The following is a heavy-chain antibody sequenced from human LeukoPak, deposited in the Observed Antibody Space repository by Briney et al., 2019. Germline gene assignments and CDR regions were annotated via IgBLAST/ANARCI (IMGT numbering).Heavy chain of an antibody. CDR1: GYTLTSYG. Sequence: ASVKVSCKASGYTLTSYGISWVRQAPGQGHEWMGWISAYNGNTNYAQKLQGRVTMTTDTSTSTAYMELRSLRSDDTAVYYCARDTPYDYVWGSYRTFDYWGQGTLVTVSS. J-gene: IGHJ4*02. CDR3: ARDTPYDYVWGSYRTFDY. V-gene: IGHV1-18*01. CDR2: ISAYNGNT. D-gene: IGHD3-16*02.